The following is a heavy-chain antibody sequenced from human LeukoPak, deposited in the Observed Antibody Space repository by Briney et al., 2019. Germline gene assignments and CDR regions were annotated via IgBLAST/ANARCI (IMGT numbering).Heavy chain of an antibody. D-gene: IGHD5-18*01. CDR3: AGDRGYSYGYLDY. V-gene: IGHV3-30-3*01. Sequence: GGSLRLSCAASGFTFSSYAMHWVRQAPGKGLEWVAVISYDGSNKYYADSVKGRFTISRDNSKNTLYLQMNSLRAEDTAVYYCAGDRGYSYGYLDYWGQGTLVTVSS. J-gene: IGHJ4*02. CDR2: ISYDGSNK. CDR1: GFTFSSYA.